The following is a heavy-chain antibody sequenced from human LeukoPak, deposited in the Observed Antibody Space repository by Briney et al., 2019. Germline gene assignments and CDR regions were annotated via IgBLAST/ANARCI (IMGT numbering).Heavy chain of an antibody. J-gene: IGHJ6*02. CDR2: ISYDGSNK. D-gene: IGHD5-18*01. CDR1: GFTFSSYG. Sequence: GRSLRLSCAASGFTFSSYGTHWVRQAPGKGLEWVAVISYDGSNKYYADSVKGRFTISRDNSKNTLYLQMNSLRAEDTAVYYCAKSPVDTAMASLYYYGMDVWGQGTTVTVSS. CDR3: AKSPVDTAMASLYYYGMDV. V-gene: IGHV3-30*18.